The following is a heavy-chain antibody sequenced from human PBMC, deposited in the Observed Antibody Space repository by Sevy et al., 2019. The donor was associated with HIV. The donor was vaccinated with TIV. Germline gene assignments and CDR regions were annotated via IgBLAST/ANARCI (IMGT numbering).Heavy chain of an antibody. Sequence: GGSLRLSCAASGFSFSVYWMSWVRQAPGKGLEWVATLKQDGSEKYYVDSVKGRFTISRDNAKNSLYLQMNSLRAEDTAVYYCVREGVGGYSYSLDCWGQEPWSPSPQ. J-gene: IGHJ4*01. CDR1: GFSFSVYW. D-gene: IGHD5-18*01. CDR2: LKQDGSEK. V-gene: IGHV3-7*01. CDR3: VREGVGGYSYSLDC.